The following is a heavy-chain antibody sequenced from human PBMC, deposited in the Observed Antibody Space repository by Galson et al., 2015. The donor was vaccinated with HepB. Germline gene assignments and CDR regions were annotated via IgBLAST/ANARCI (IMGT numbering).Heavy chain of an antibody. D-gene: IGHD3-9*01. V-gene: IGHV4-39*01. Sequence: SETLSLTCAISGGSTDNTKYFWAWIRRPPGKGLQWIGSIYYNGKTYYNPSLTSRVTISADTSKTQFSLELTSVTGADTALYYCARHSLYGTDGSGYYYFDSWGQGNLVTVSS. J-gene: IGHJ4*02. CDR3: ARHSLYGTDGSGYYYFDS. CDR1: GGSTDNTKYF. CDR2: IYYNGKT.